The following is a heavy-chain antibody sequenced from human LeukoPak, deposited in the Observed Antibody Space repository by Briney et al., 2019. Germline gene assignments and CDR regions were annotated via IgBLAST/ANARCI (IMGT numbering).Heavy chain of an antibody. CDR2: IYYSGYT. CDR3: ARAGYYYDSKRKFDP. D-gene: IGHD3-22*01. CDR1: GGSISSYY. V-gene: IGHV4-59*08. J-gene: IGHJ5*02. Sequence: SETLSLTCTVSGGSISSYYWSWIRQPPGKGLKWNENIYYSGYTTYSPSLMSRVTISVDTSKNQFSLKLSSVTAADTAVYYCARAGYYYDSKRKFDPWGQGTLVTVSS.